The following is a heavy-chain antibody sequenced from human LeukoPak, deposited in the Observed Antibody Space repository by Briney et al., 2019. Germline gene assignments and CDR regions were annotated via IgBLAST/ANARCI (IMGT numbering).Heavy chain of an antibody. Sequence: GGSLRLSCAASGFTFSSYGMSWVRQAPGKGLEWVSAISGSGGSTYYADSVKGRFTISRDNSKNTLYLQMNSLRAEDTAVYYCAKAPGYSSGWTFDYWGQGTLVTVSS. V-gene: IGHV3-23*01. CDR3: AKAPGYSSGWTFDY. D-gene: IGHD6-19*01. CDR2: ISGSGGST. J-gene: IGHJ4*02. CDR1: GFTFSSYG.